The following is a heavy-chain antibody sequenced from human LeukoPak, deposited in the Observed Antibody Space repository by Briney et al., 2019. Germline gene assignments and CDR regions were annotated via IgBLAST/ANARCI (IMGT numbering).Heavy chain of an antibody. CDR3: AREIPGDRNPGSDY. Sequence: QSGGSLRLSCAASGFTFSRNSMTWVRQAPGKGLEYVSAISSNGDSTYHADSVKGRFTISRDNSKNTLYLQMGSLRVEDTAIYYCAREIPGDRNPGSDYWGQGTLVTVSS. V-gene: IGHV3-64*02. D-gene: IGHD1-14*01. J-gene: IGHJ4*02. CDR2: ISSNGDST. CDR1: GFTFSRNS.